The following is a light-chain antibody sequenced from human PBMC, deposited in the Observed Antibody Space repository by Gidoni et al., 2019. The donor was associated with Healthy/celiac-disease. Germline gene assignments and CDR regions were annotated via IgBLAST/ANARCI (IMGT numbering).Light chain of an antibody. CDR2: DAS. CDR3: QQYNSYSWT. V-gene: IGKV1-5*01. Sequence: DIQMTQSPSTLSASVGDRVTITCRGSQSISSLLAWYQQKPGKAPKLLIYDASSLESGVPSRFSGSGSGTEFTLTISSLQPDDFATYYCQQYNSYSWTFGQGTKVEIK. J-gene: IGKJ1*01. CDR1: QSISSL.